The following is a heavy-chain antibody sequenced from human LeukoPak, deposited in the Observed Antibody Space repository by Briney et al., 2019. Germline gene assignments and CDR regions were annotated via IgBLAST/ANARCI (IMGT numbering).Heavy chain of an antibody. D-gene: IGHD2-15*01. J-gene: IGHJ3*02. CDR3: ARAYCSGGSCYLWYAFDI. CDR2: ISSSSSTI. Sequence: GGSLRLSCAASGFTFSSYSMNWVRQAPGKGLEWVSYISSSSSTIYYADSVKGRFTISRDNAKNSLYLQMNSLRDEDTAVYYCARAYCSGGSCYLWYAFDIWGQGTMVTVSS. CDR1: GFTFSSYS. V-gene: IGHV3-48*02.